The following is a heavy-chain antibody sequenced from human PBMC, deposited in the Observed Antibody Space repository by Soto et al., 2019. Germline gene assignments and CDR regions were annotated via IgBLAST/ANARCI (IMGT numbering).Heavy chain of an antibody. J-gene: IGHJ4*02. CDR2: ISYDGSNK. Sequence: SLRLSCAASGFTFSSYAMHWVRQAPGKGLEWVAVISYDGSNKYYADSVKGRFTISRDNSKNTLYLQMNSLRAEDTAVYYCARDKSSILEWLLPYWGQGTLVTVSS. D-gene: IGHD3-3*01. V-gene: IGHV3-30-3*01. CDR3: ARDKSSILEWLLPY. CDR1: GFTFSSYA.